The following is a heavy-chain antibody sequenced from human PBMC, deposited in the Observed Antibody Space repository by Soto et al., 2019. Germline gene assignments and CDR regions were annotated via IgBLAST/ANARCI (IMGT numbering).Heavy chain of an antibody. J-gene: IGHJ6*02. CDR3: ARIAATGRGWDV. V-gene: IGHV3-7*01. CDR1: GFTFSSYW. D-gene: IGHD6-13*01. CDR2: IKQDGSEE. Sequence: EVQLVESGGGLVQPGGSLRLSCVDSGFTFSSYWMSWVRQAPVKGLEWVGNIKQDGSEENYVDSLKGRFTISRDNAKNSRYRQMNSLRAEDTAVYYCARIAATGRGWDVWGQGTTVVVSS.